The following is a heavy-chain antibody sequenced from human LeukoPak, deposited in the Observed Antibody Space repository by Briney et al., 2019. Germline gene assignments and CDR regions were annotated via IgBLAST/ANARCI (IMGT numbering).Heavy chain of an antibody. CDR1: GDSISSSNC. Sequence: PSGTLSLTCAVSGDSISSSNCWTWVRQPPGRGLEWIGEVSHSGSTNYNPSLKSRVTMSLDKSKNQFSLNLNSVTAADTAVYYCATRSSTTGWSLDYWGQGALVSVS. V-gene: IGHV4-4*02. CDR3: ATRSSTTGWSLDY. J-gene: IGHJ4*02. CDR2: VSHSGST. D-gene: IGHD6-19*01.